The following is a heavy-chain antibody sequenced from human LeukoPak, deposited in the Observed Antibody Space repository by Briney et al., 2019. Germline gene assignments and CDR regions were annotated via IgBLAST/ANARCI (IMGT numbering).Heavy chain of an antibody. J-gene: IGHJ6*02. D-gene: IGHD6-13*01. CDR1: GGTFSSYA. Sequence: ASVKVSCKASGGTFSSYAISWVRQAPGQGLEWMGRIIPILGIANYAQKFQGRVTITADKSTSTAYMELSSLRSEDTAVYYCARDPRRGSRWYYYYGMDVWGQGTTVTVSS. CDR3: ARDPRRGSRWYYYYGMDV. V-gene: IGHV1-69*04. CDR2: IIPILGIA.